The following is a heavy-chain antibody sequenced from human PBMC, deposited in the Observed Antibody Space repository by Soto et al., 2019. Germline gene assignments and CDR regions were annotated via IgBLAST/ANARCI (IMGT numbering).Heavy chain of an antibody. V-gene: IGHV2-5*02. Sequence: QITLEESGPTLVKPTQTLTLTCSFSGFSLATSGVGVGWIRQPPGQALEWLAIVYWDDDKKYSPSLASRLTVTWDTSKNQVVLTVTNMDPADTGTYFCAHRPSCGLTSCYGMDFFDNWGRGILVTVSS. J-gene: IGHJ4*02. CDR3: AHRPSCGLTSCYGMDFFDN. D-gene: IGHD2-2*01. CDR2: VYWDDDK. CDR1: GFSLATSGVG.